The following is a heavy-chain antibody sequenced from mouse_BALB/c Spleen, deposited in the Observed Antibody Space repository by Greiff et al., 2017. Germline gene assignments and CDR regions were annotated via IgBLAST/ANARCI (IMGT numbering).Heavy chain of an antibody. Sequence: EVQLQESGPGLVKPSQSLSLTCTVTGYSITSDYAWNWIRQFPGNKLEWMGYISYSGSTSYNPSLKSRISITRDTSKNQFFLQLNSVTTEDTATYYCARSLYYRYDGTAWFAYWGQGTLVTVSA. J-gene: IGHJ3*01. CDR2: ISYSGST. D-gene: IGHD2-14*01. V-gene: IGHV3-2*02. CDR3: ARSLYYRYDGTAWFAY. CDR1: GYSITSDYA.